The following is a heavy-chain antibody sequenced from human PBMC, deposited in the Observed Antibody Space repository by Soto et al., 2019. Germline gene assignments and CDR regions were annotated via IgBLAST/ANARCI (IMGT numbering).Heavy chain of an antibody. Sequence: GRSLRLSCAASGFTFSSYGMSWVRQALGKGLEWVSAISGSGGSTYYADSVKGRFTISRDNSKNTLYLQMNSLRAEDTAVYYCAKSLSVGANTPFDYCGQGTLVTLSS. D-gene: IGHD1-26*01. V-gene: IGHV3-23*01. CDR1: GFTFSSYG. CDR3: AKSLSVGANTPFDY. J-gene: IGHJ4*02. CDR2: ISGSGGST.